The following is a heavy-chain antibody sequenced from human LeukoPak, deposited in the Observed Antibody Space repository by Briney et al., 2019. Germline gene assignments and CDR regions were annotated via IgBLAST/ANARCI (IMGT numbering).Heavy chain of an antibody. J-gene: IGHJ4*02. CDR1: GFTFTTYS. D-gene: IGHD3-10*01. Sequence: GGSLRLSCAASGFTFTTYSMNWVRQAPGKGLEWVSSISPDSGYIYYADSVKGRFTISRDNAKNSLYLQMNSLRAEDTAVYYCARGGITTTRYDYWGQGTLVTVSS. CDR3: ARGGITTTRYDY. V-gene: IGHV3-21*01. CDR2: ISPDSGYI.